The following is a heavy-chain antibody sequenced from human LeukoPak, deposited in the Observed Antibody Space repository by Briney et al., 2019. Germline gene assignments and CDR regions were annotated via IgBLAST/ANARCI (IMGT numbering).Heavy chain of an antibody. J-gene: IGHJ4*02. CDR2: IYSGGST. D-gene: IGHD6-19*01. Sequence: GGSLRLSCAASGFTVSSNYMSWVRQAPGKGLEWVSVIYSGGSTYYADSVKGRFTISRDNSKNTLYLQMNSLRAEDTAVYYCARGYSSGWYIFDYWGQGTLVTVSS. CDR3: ARGYSSGWYIFDY. CDR1: GFTVSSNY. V-gene: IGHV3-53*01.